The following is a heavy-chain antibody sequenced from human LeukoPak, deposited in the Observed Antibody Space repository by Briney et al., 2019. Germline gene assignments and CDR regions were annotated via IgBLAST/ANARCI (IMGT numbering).Heavy chain of an antibody. Sequence: ASVKVSCKASGYTFTGYYMRWVRQAPGQGLEWMGWINAGNGNTKYSQEFQGRVTITGDTSASTAYMELSSLRSEDMAVYYCARSGYSSVLFDYWGQGTLVTVSP. J-gene: IGHJ4*02. CDR3: ARSGYSSVLFDY. V-gene: IGHV1-3*03. CDR1: GYTFTGYY. D-gene: IGHD6-19*01. CDR2: INAGNGNT.